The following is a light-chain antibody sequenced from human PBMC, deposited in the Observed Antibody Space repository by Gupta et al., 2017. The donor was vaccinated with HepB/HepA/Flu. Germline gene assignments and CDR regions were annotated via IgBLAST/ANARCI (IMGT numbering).Light chain of an antibody. Sequence: DIQLTQSPSFLSASVGDRVTIACRASQGISSYLAWYQQKPGKAPRLLIYAVSTLQSGVPSRFSGSGSGTEFNLTISSLQPEDVATYYCQQLNTFPITFGQGTPLEIK. V-gene: IGKV1-9*01. CDR1: QGISSY. CDR2: AVS. J-gene: IGKJ5*01. CDR3: QQLNTFPIT.